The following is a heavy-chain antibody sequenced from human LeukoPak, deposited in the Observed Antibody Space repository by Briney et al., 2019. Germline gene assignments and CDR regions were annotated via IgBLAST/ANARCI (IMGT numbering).Heavy chain of an antibody. J-gene: IGHJ4*02. CDR2: IIPIFGTA. D-gene: IGHD3-22*01. V-gene: IGHV1-69*05. CDR3: ATARLGYYDSSGYRGGGVGY. CDR1: GGTFSSYA. Sequence: SVKVSCKASGGTFSSYAISWVRQAPGQGLEWMGGIIPIFGTANYAQKFQGRVTITTDESTSTAYMELSSLRSEDTAVYYCATARLGYYDSSGYRGGGVGYWGQGTLVTVSS.